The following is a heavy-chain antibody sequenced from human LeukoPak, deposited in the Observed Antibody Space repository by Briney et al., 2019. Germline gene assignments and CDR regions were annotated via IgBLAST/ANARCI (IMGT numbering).Heavy chain of an antibody. V-gene: IGHV4-34*01. Sequence: SETLSLTCAVYGGFFSGYYWSWIRQPPGKGLEWIGEINHSGSTNYNPSLKSRVTISVDTSKNQFSLKLSSVTAADTAVYYCARGAPYYDYVWGSYRPSDRFDYWGQGTLVTVSS. CDR1: GGFFSGYY. CDR3: ARGAPYYDYVWGSYRPSDRFDY. J-gene: IGHJ4*02. D-gene: IGHD3-16*02. CDR2: INHSGST.